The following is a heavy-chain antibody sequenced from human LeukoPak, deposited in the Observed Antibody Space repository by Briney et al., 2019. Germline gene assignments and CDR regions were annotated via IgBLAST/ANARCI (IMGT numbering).Heavy chain of an antibody. CDR3: ARGRGGD. J-gene: IGHJ4*02. D-gene: IGHD2-15*01. Sequence: PGGSLRLSXAASGFTFSSYSMNWVRQAPGKGLEWVSIISSEGFIYYADSVKGRFAISRDNFKNSLYLEVNSLRAEDTAFYYCARGRGGDWGQGALVTVSS. V-gene: IGHV3-53*01. CDR1: GFTFSSYS. CDR2: ISSEGFI.